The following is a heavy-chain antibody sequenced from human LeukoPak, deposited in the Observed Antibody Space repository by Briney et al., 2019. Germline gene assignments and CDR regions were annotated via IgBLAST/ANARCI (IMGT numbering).Heavy chain of an antibody. CDR2: IRSKAYGGTA. Sequence: PGGSLRLSCTASGFNFGDYAMSWVRQAPGKGLEWVGFIRSKAYGGTAEYAASVKGRFTISRDDSKTIAYLQMNSQKTEDTAVYYCSRASKLREFFDYWGQGTLVTVSS. J-gene: IGHJ4*02. D-gene: IGHD3-10*01. V-gene: IGHV3-49*04. CDR3: SRASKLREFFDY. CDR1: GFNFGDYA.